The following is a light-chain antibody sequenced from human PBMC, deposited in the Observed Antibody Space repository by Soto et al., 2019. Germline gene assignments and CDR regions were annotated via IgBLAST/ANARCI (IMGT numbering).Light chain of an antibody. CDR3: SSYTSSYIYV. CDR1: SSDVGGYNY. V-gene: IGLV2-14*01. CDR2: GVS. J-gene: IGLJ1*01. Sequence: QSGLTQPASVYGSPGQSITISCTGSSSDVGGYNYVSWYQQYPGKAPSLMIYGVSNRPSGVSDRFSGSKSGNTASRTISALPAEDEADYYCSSYTSSYIYVFGTGTKVTVL.